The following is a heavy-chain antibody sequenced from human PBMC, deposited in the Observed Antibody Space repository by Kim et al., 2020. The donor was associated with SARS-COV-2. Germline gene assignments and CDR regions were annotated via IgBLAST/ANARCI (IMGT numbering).Heavy chain of an antibody. Sequence: GGSLRLSCAASGFTFSSYAMHWVRQAPGKGLEWLAVISYDGSNKYYADSVKGRFTISRDNSKNTLYLQMNSLRAEDTAVYYCARDPMITFGGVIAIGYY. CDR3: ARDPMITFGGVIAIGYY. D-gene: IGHD3-16*02. J-gene: IGHJ6*01. CDR1: GFTFSSYA. V-gene: IGHV3-30*04. CDR2: ISYDGSNK.